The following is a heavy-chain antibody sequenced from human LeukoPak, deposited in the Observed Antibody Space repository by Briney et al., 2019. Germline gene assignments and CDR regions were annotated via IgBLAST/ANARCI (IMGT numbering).Heavy chain of an antibody. V-gene: IGHV1-18*01. CDR2: ISAYNGHT. J-gene: IGHJ5*02. CDR3: ARDGTPDFWSGYNNWFDP. D-gene: IGHD3-3*01. CDR1: GYTFTSYG. Sequence: ASVTVSCTASGYTFTSYGISWVRQAPGQGLEWMGWISAYNGHTKYAQKLQGRVTMTTDTSTSTAYMELRSLRSDDTAVYYCARDGTPDFWSGYNNWFDPWGQGTLVTVSS.